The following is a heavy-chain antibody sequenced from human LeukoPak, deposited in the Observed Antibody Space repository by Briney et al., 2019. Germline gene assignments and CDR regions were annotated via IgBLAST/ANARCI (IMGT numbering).Heavy chain of an antibody. V-gene: IGHV4-39*01. J-gene: IGHJ4*02. Sequence: SETLSLTCTVSGGSISSSSYCWGWIRQPPGKGLEWIGTICYSGSTFYNPSLKSRVTISVDTSKNQFSLRLSPVTAADTAVYYCARSVYIVVEYYFDCWGQGSLVTVSS. D-gene: IGHD2-15*01. CDR3: ARSVYIVVEYYFDC. CDR2: ICYSGST. CDR1: GGSISSSSYC.